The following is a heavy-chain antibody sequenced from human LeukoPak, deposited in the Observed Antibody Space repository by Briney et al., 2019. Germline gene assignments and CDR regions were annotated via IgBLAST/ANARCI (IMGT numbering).Heavy chain of an antibody. CDR3: ARNNDMDV. CDR1: GFILSNHW. Sequence: GGSLRLSCAASGFILSNHWMTWVRQAPGKGPEWVANINKDGSEKYCVDSVKGRFTISRDTAKNSLYLQMNNLRAEDTALYYCARNNDMDVWGQGSTVIVSS. D-gene: IGHD1/OR15-1a*01. V-gene: IGHV3-7*03. J-gene: IGHJ6*02. CDR2: INKDGSEK.